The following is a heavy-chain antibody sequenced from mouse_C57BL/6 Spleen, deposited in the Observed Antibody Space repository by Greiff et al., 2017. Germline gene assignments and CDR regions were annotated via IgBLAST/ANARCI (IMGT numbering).Heavy chain of an antibody. J-gene: IGHJ4*01. CDR2: ISSGSSTI. CDR1: GFTFSDYG. V-gene: IGHV5-17*01. D-gene: IGHD1-1*01. Sequence: EVKVEESGGGLVKPGGSLKLSCAASGFTFSDYGMHWVRQAPEKGLEWVAYISSGSSTIYYADTVKGRFTISRDNAKNTLFLQMTSLRSEDTAMYYCARGYGSSHYYAMDYWGQGTSVTVSS. CDR3: ARGYGSSHYYAMDY.